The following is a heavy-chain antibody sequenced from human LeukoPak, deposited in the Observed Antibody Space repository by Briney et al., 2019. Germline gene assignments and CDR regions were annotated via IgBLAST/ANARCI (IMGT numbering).Heavy chain of an antibody. V-gene: IGHV1-2*04. Sequence: ASVKVSCKASGYTFTSYAMNWVRQAPGQGLEWMGWINPNSGGTNYAQKFQGWVTMTRDTSISTAYMELSRLRSDDTAVYYCARSSSSSNLDYWGQGTLVTVSS. D-gene: IGHD6-13*01. CDR1: GYTFTSYA. CDR3: ARSSSSSNLDY. J-gene: IGHJ4*02. CDR2: INPNSGGT.